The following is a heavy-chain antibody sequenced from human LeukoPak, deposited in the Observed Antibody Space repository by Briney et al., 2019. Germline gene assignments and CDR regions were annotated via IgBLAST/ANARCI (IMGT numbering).Heavy chain of an antibody. CDR2: IWYDGSEK. J-gene: IGHJ4*02. CDR3: VRGGCKSTSCYDS. CDR1: GFNFGSYG. V-gene: IGHV3-33*01. D-gene: IGHD2-2*01. Sequence: GRSLRLSCAASGFNFGSYGMHWVRQAPDKGLEWLAVIWYDGSEKYYADSVKGRFTISRDNAKNTLYLQVSSLTVGDTASYYCVRGGCKSTSCYDSWGQGTLVTVSS.